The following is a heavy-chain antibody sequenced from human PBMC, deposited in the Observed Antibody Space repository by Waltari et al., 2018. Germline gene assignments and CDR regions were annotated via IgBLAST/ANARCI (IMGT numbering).Heavy chain of an antibody. Sequence: QVQFLQSGAEAKKPGASVKISFKASGYTFPTHAIHWVRQAPGQTVGWVGWINAGSGGPQYSQEFQGRVTITRDTSASTVYMEMSSLTSEDGAVYYCARDGSTNWWDGMDVWGQGTTVTVSS. D-gene: IGHD2-8*02. CDR1: GYTFPTHA. J-gene: IGHJ6*02. CDR3: ARDGSTNWWDGMDV. CDR2: INAGSGGP. V-gene: IGHV1-3*01.